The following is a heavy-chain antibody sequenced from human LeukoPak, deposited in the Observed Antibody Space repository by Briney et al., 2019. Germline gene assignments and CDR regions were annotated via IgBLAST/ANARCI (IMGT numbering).Heavy chain of an antibody. V-gene: IGHV3-30*02. CDR2: IRFDGSNK. CDR1: GFTFSSYG. J-gene: IGHJ6*03. Sequence: PGGSLRLSCAASGFTFSSYGMHWVRQAPGKGLEWVTFIRFDGSNKYYADSVKDRFTISRDNSKNTLFLQMNSLRVEDTAVYYCAKDPLAGTTYYYYMDVWGKGTTVTVSS. D-gene: IGHD1-1*01. CDR3: AKDPLAGTTYYYYMDV.